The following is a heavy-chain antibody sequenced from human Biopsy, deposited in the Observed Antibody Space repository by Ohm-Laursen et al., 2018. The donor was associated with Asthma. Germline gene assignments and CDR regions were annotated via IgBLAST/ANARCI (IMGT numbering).Heavy chain of an antibody. CDR1: GDAMSTSGSY. CDR2: IYYSGRT. J-gene: IGHJ2*01. V-gene: IGHV4-39*02. CDR3: ARAVSSSSYWYFDL. Sequence: GTLSLTCIVSGDAMSTSGSYWGWIRQSPRKGPEWIGSIYYSGRTYYNPSLESRVTISADTSKNHFSLKVTSVTAADTAVYYCARAVSSSSYWYFDLWGRGDLVTVSS. D-gene: IGHD6-6*01.